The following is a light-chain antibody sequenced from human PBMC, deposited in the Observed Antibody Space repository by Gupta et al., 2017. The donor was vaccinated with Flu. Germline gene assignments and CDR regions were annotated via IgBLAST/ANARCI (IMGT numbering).Light chain of an antibody. CDR2: AND. CDR1: SSNIGNNI. Sequence: LVTPLPSLPETPAQRVTICRSGSSSNIGNNIVNGYQQLPGAAPKLVIYANDRRPSWVPDRFSGSNSGTSASLTICGLQSEDEADYYCATWDVNLNSWLFGGGTKVTVL. J-gene: IGLJ3*02. V-gene: IGLV1-44*01. CDR3: ATWDVNLNSWL.